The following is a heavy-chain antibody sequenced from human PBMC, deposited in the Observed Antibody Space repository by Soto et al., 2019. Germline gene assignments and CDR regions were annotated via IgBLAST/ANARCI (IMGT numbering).Heavy chain of an antibody. CDR2: ISSSGSTI. CDR3: ARDPPYCSGGSCYSYYYYGMDV. Sequence: LXLSCAASGFTFSDYYMSWIRQAPGKGLECVSYISSSGSTIYYADSVKGRFTISRDNAKNSLYLQMNSLRAEDTAVYYCARDPPYCSGGSCYSYYYYGMDVWGQGTTVTVSS. J-gene: IGHJ6*02. V-gene: IGHV3-11*01. CDR1: GFTFSDYY. D-gene: IGHD2-15*01.